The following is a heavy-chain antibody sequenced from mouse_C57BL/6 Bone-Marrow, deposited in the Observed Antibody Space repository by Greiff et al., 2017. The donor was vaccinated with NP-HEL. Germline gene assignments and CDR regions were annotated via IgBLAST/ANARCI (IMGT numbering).Heavy chain of an antibody. V-gene: IGHV5-4*01. D-gene: IGHD2-4*01. CDR1: GFTFSSYA. CDR3: AREGIRDY. J-gene: IGHJ4*01. CDR2: ISDGGSYT. Sequence: DVKLVESGGGLVKPGGSLKLSCAASGFTFSSYAMSWVRQTPEKRLEWVATISDGGSYTYYPDNVKGRFTISRDNAKNNRYLQMSHLKSEDTAMYYCAREGIRDYWGQGTSVTVSS.